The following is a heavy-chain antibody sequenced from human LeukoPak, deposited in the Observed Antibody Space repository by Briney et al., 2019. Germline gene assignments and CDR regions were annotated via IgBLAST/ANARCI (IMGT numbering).Heavy chain of an antibody. CDR1: EFTFSTYW. V-gene: IGHV3-74*01. D-gene: IGHD6-6*01. CDR2: INNDGSST. CDR3: AREEYSSSVNVDY. Sequence: GGSLRLSCAASEFTFSTYWMHWVRQAPGKGLVWVSRINNDGSSTAYADSVKGRFTISRDNAKNTLYLQMNSLRVEDTAVYYCAREEYSSSVNVDYWGQGTLVTVSS. J-gene: IGHJ4*02.